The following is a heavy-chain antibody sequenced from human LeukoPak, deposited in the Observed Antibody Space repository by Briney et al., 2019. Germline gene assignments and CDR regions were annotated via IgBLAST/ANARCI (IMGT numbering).Heavy chain of an antibody. CDR3: ARTARGGAVTGAFDI. CDR1: GGPISSSSYY. Sequence: SETLSLTCTVSGGPISSSSYYWGWIRQPPGKGLEWIGSINYSETTFYNPSLKSRVTISVDTSKNQFSLKLSSVTAADTAVYYCARTARGGAVTGAFDIWGQGTMVTVSS. J-gene: IGHJ3*02. CDR2: INYSETT. D-gene: IGHD1-26*01. V-gene: IGHV4-39*07.